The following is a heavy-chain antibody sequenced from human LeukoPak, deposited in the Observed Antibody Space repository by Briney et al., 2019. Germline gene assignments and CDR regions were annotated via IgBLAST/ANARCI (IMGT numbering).Heavy chain of an antibody. Sequence: SVKVSCKASGGTFSSYAISWVRQAPGQGLEWMGGIIPIFGTANYAQKFQGRVTITTDESTRTAYMELSSLRSEDTAVYYCARAPIVVVPAATTYYYYYYMDVWGKGTTVTVSS. CDR3: ARAPIVVVPAATTYYYYYYMDV. V-gene: IGHV1-69*05. CDR2: IIPIFGTA. D-gene: IGHD2-2*01. J-gene: IGHJ6*03. CDR1: GGTFSSYA.